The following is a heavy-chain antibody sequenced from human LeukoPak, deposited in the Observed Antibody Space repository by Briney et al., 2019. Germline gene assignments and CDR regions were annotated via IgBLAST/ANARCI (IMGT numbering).Heavy chain of an antibody. Sequence: GGSLRLSCAASGFTFSSYSMNWVRQAPGKGLEWVSSISSSSSYIYYADSVKGRFAISRDNAKNSLYLQMNSLRAEDTAVYYCARVHEGATPWAWGQGTLVTVSS. J-gene: IGHJ5*02. V-gene: IGHV3-21*01. D-gene: IGHD1-26*01. CDR2: ISSSSSYI. CDR1: GFTFSSYS. CDR3: ARVHEGATPWA.